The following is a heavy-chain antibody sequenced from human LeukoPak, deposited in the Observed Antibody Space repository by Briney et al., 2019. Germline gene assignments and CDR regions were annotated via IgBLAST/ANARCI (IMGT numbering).Heavy chain of an antibody. J-gene: IGHJ5*02. D-gene: IGHD2-2*01. V-gene: IGHV4-61*02. CDR3: ARDAYCSSTSCYVGWFDP. CDR1: GGSISSGSYY. Sequence: SETLSLTCTVSGGSISSGSYYWSWIRQPAGKGLEWIGRIYTSGSTNYNPSLKSRVTISVDKSKNQFSLELSSVTAADTAVYYCARDAYCSSTSCYVGWFDPWGQGTLVTVSS. CDR2: IYTSGST.